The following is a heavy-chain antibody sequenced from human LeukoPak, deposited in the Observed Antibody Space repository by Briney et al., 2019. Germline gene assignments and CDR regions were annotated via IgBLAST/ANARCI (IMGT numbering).Heavy chain of an antibody. J-gene: IGHJ4*02. D-gene: IGHD5-12*01. Sequence: SETLSLTCTVSGGSISSSSYYWSWIRQSPGKGLEWIAFVHYSGSTNYNPSLKSRVSISMDTSRNQFSLRRSSVTAADTAVYYCAKHLVATTPVFDYWGQGTLVTVSS. CDR1: GGSISSSSYY. CDR2: VHYSGST. V-gene: IGHV4-61*05. CDR3: AKHLVATTPVFDY.